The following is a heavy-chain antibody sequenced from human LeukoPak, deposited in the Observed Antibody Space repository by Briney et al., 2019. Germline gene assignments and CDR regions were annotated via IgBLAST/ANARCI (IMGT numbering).Heavy chain of an antibody. CDR1: GYTFTSYD. CDR3: ARDSHGYSSSSHLGY. J-gene: IGHJ4*02. CDR2: MNPNSGNT. Sequence: ASVKVSCKASGYTFTSYDINWVRQATGQGLEWVGWMNPNSGNTGYAQKFQGKVTMTRNTSISTAYMELSSLRSEDTAVYYCARDSHGYSSSSHLGYWGQGTLVTVSS. V-gene: IGHV1-8*01. D-gene: IGHD6-6*01.